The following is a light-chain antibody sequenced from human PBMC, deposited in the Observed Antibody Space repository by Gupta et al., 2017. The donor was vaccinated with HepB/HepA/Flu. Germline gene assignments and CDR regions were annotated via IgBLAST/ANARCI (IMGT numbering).Light chain of an antibody. CDR1: QSVLYNSNNKNS. CDR3: QQYDSTPWT. Sequence: IVMIQSPVSLPVSLGERATINSKSSQSVLYNSNNKNSLAWYQQKPRQPPKLLIYWASTRESGVPDRCSGSGSGTDFTLTISSLQAEDVAVYYCQQYDSTPWTFGQGTKVEIK. CDR2: WAS. V-gene: IGKV4-1*01. J-gene: IGKJ1*01.